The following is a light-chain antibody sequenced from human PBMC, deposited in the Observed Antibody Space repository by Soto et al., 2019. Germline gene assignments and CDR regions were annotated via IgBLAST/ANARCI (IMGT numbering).Light chain of an antibody. J-gene: IGLJ2*01. V-gene: IGLV2-14*03. CDR1: SSDVGVHNY. Sequence: QSVLTQPASVSGSPGQSIAISCTGTSSDVGVHNYVSWYQQHPGKAPKLMIYDVSNRPSGVSTRFSGFKSGNTASLTISGLQAEDEADYYCCSYTGPTTLVIFGVGTKVTVL. CDR3: CSYTGPTTLVI. CDR2: DVS.